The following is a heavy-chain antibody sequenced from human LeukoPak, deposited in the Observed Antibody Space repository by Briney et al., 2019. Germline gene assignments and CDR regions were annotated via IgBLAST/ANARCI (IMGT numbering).Heavy chain of an antibody. CDR3: AKGGYCSGGSCSPIDY. Sequence: GGSLRLSCAASGFTFSSYGMHWVRQAPGKGLEWVAVIWYDGSNKYYADSVKGRFTISRDNSKNTLYLQMNSLRAEDTAVYYCAKGGYCSGGSCSPIDYWGQGTLVTVSS. CDR2: IWYDGSNK. J-gene: IGHJ4*02. V-gene: IGHV3-33*06. CDR1: GFTFSSYG. D-gene: IGHD2-15*01.